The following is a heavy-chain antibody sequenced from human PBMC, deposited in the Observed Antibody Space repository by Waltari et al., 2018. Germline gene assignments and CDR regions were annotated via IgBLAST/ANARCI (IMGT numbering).Heavy chain of an antibody. Sequence: QVQLQESGPGLVKPSETLSLTCTVSGGSISSYYWSWIRQPPGKGLEWIGYIYYSGSTNYNPSLKSRVTISVDTSKNQFSLKLSSVTAADTAVYYCARGSSSSRYYYYYMDVWGKGTTVTVSS. CDR1: GGSISSYY. V-gene: IGHV4-59*01. CDR2: IYYSGST. CDR3: ARGSSSSRYYYYYMDV. D-gene: IGHD6-6*01. J-gene: IGHJ6*03.